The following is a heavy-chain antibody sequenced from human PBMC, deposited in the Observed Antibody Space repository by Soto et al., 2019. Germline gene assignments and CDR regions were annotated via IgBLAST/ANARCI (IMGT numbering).Heavy chain of an antibody. D-gene: IGHD3-22*01. CDR1: GGSISSGGYY. CDR2: IYYSGST. V-gene: IGHV4-31*03. Sequence: QVQLQESGPGLVKPSQTLSLTCTVSGGSISSGGYYWSWIRQHPGKGLEWVGYIYYSGSTYYNPSLKSRVTISVDTSKNQSSLKLSSVTAADTAVYYCARVRLDSSGYYYHWYFDLWGRGTLVTVSS. CDR3: ARVRLDSSGYYYHWYFDL. J-gene: IGHJ2*01.